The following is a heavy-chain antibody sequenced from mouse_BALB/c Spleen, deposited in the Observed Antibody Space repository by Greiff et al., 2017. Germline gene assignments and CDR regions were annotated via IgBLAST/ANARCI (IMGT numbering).Heavy chain of an antibody. CDR1: GFTFSSFG. J-gene: IGHJ4*01. D-gene: IGHD2-2*01. CDR3: AGDGYDDYAMDY. V-gene: IGHV5-17*02. Sequence: EVKLVESGGGLVQPGGSRKLSCAASGFTFSSFGMHWVRQAPEKGLEWVAYISSGSSTIYYADTVKGRFTISRDNPKNTLFLQMTSLRSEDTAMYYCAGDGYDDYAMDYWGQGTSVTVSS. CDR2: ISSGSSTI.